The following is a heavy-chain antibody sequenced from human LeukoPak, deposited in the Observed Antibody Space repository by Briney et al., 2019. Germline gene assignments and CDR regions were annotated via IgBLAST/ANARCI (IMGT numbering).Heavy chain of an antibody. V-gene: IGHV3-21*01. CDR2: ISNSGSDI. D-gene: IGHD5-24*01. CDR1: GFTFSLYS. Sequence: GGSLRLSCAGSGFTFSLYSMHWVRQAPGKGLEWVSSISNSGSDIYYRDSAKGRFTISRDNAKNSLDLHLNSLRAEDTAVYYCAREDGYSDSSEFDYWGQGTLVLVSS. CDR3: AREDGYSDSSEFDY. J-gene: IGHJ4*02.